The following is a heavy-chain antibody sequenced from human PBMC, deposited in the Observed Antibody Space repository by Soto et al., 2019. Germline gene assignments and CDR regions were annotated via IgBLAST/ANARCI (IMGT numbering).Heavy chain of an antibody. CDR1: GGTFSSYA. CDR3: ASDLSSGSLLGYYGMDV. CDR2: IIPIFGTA. J-gene: IGHJ6*02. V-gene: IGHV1-69*13. D-gene: IGHD6-19*01. Sequence: SVKVSCKASGGTFSSYAISWVRQAPGQGLEWMGGIIPIFGTANYAQKFQGRVTITADESTSTAYMGLSSLRSEDTAVYYCASDLSSGSLLGYYGMDVWGQGTTVTAP.